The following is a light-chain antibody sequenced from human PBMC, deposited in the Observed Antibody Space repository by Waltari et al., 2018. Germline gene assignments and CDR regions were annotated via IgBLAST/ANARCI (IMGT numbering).Light chain of an antibody. CDR2: QVN. J-gene: IGLJ3*02. CDR1: SRDVGGYNY. Sequence: QSALTQPPSASGSPGQSVTISCTGTSRDVGGYNYVSWYQQHPAKAPKLIIYQVNKPPSGVPDRFSASKSGSTASLTVSGLQAEDEADDYCSSYVGNNNVVFGGGTKLTVL. V-gene: IGLV2-8*01. CDR3: SSYVGNNNVV.